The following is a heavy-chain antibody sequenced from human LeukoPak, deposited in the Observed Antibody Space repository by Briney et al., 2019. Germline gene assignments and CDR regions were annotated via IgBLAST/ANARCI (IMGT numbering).Heavy chain of an antibody. D-gene: IGHD3-22*01. CDR1: GYTFTSYY. CDR2: INPSGGST. V-gene: IGHV1-46*01. Sequence: ASVKVSCKASGYTFTSYYMHWVRQAPGQGLEWMGIINPSGGSTSYAQKFQGRVTMTRDTSTSTVYMEPSSLRSEDTAVYYCARDYVDYYDSSGYQGDWGQGTLVTVSS. J-gene: IGHJ4*02. CDR3: ARDYVDYYDSSGYQGD.